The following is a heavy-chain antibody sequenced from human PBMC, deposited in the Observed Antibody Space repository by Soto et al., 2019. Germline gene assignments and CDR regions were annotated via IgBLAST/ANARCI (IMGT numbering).Heavy chain of an antibody. CDR3: AAISWIYYYGMDV. Sequence: TLSLTCTVSGGSISSGGYYWSWIRQHPGKGLEWIGYIYYSGSTYYNPSLKSRVTISVDTSKNQFSLKLSSVTAADTAVYYCAAISWIYYYGMDVWGQGTTVTSP. J-gene: IGHJ6*02. V-gene: IGHV4-31*03. CDR2: IYYSGST. CDR1: GGSISSGGYY. D-gene: IGHD6-13*01.